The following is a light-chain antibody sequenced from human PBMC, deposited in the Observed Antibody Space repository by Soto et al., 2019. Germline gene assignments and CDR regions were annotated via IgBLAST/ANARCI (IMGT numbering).Light chain of an antibody. Sequence: EIVMTQSPATLSVSPWEGATLSCRASQSVSSKLAGSQHKPGQAPSLLIYGAFPRATGIPARFSGTGSGTEVTLTISSLQSEDFALYYCQQYNDWPLTFGQGTKVDI. V-gene: IGKV3-15*01. CDR2: GAF. CDR1: QSVSSK. J-gene: IGKJ1*01. CDR3: QQYNDWPLT.